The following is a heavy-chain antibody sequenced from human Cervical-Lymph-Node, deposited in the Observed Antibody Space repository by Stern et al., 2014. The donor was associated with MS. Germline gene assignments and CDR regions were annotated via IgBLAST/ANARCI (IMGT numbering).Heavy chain of an antibody. CDR2: INSDGSST. CDR3: ARVYYDSSGNDYYYYGMDV. Sequence: EVQLLASGGGLVQPGGSLRLSCAASGFTFSSYWIHWVRQAPGKGLVWVSRINSDGSSTSYADSVKGRFTISRDNAKNTLYLQMNSLRAEDTAVYYCARVYYDSSGNDYYYYGMDVWGQGTTVTVSS. CDR1: GFTFSSYW. D-gene: IGHD3-22*01. J-gene: IGHJ6*02. V-gene: IGHV3-74*02.